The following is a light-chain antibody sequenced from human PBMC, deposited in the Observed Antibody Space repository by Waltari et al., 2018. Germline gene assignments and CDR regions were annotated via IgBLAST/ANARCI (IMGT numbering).Light chain of an antibody. CDR2: KAS. CDR1: QSISSW. Sequence: DIQMTQSPSTLSASVGDRVTITCRASQSISSWLAWYQQKPGKAPKLLIYKASSLESGVPSRFSGSGSGTEFTLTINSLQPDDFATYYCQQYDSDSSLYTFGQGTKLE. V-gene: IGKV1-5*03. CDR3: QQYDSDSSLYT. J-gene: IGKJ2*01.